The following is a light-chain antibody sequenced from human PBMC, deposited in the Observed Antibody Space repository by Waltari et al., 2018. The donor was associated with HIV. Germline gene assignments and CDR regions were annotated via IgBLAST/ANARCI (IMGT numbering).Light chain of an antibody. CDR3: HQYSDYLGS. Sequence: DIHMSQSPPTLTDSIGARVNITCRASQNVGAWLAWYQQKPREDPNLLIYKATNVAGGVPSKFSGSASGTDFTLTIDSLHPDDFASYYCHQYSDYLGSFGQGTKVEVK. J-gene: IGKJ1*01. CDR1: QNVGAW. CDR2: KAT. V-gene: IGKV1-5*03.